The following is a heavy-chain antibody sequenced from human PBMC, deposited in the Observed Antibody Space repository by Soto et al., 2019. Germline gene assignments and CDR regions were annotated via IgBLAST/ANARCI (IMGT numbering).Heavy chain of an antibody. CDR1: GGSISSSSYY. CDR3: ASFAGYCSGGSCYQPFDY. J-gene: IGHJ4*02. D-gene: IGHD2-15*01. Sequence: PSETLSLTCTVSGGSISSSSYYWGWIRQPPGKGLGWIGCIYYSVSTYYNPSLKSRVTISVDTSKNQFSLKLSSVTAADTAVYYCASFAGYCSGGSCYQPFDYWGQGTLVTVSS. CDR2: IYYSVST. V-gene: IGHV4-39*01.